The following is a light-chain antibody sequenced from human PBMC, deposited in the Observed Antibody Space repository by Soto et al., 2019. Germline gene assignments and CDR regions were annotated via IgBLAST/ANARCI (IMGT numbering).Light chain of an antibody. J-gene: IGKJ2*01. CDR1: QSVISY. Sequence: EIVLTQSPATLSLSPGERATLSCRASQSVISYLAWYQQKPGQAPRLLIYDASNTSTEIPARFSGSGSGTDFTLTISSLEPEDFAVYDCQQRSNWPPDTFGQGNKLEIK. CDR3: QQRSNWPPDT. CDR2: DAS. V-gene: IGKV3-11*01.